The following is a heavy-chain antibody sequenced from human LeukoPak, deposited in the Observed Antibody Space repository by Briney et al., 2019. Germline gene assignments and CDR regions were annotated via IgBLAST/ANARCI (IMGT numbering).Heavy chain of an antibody. CDR1: GGSISTYY. V-gene: IGHV4-59*01. CDR2: IYYTGST. J-gene: IGHJ4*02. Sequence: SETLSLTCVVSGGSISTYYWSWIRQPPGKRLEWIGWIYYTGSTNYNPSLESRVTISVDTSKNQFSLKLRSVTAADTAVYYCATVAVIRGVTYFDYWGQGTLVTVSS. D-gene: IGHD3-10*01. CDR3: ATVAVIRGVTYFDY.